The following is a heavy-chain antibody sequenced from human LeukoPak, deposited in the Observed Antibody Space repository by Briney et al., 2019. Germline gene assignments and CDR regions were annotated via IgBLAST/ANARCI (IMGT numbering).Heavy chain of an antibody. V-gene: IGHV4-30-2*01. D-gene: IGHD4-23*01. J-gene: IGHJ3*02. CDR1: GGSISSGGYS. Sequence: PSQTLSLTCAVSGGSISSGGYSWSWIRQPPGKGLEWIGYIYHSGSTYYNPSLKSRVTISVDRSKNQFSLKLSSVTAADTAVYYCARFGLLYGGNSGTDAFDIWGQGTMVTVSS. CDR2: IYHSGST. CDR3: ARFGLLYGGNSGTDAFDI.